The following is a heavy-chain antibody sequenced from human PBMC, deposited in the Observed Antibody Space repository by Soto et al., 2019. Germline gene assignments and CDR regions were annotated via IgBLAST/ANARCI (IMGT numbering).Heavy chain of an antibody. CDR3: AKHLGPQAY. CDR1: GFTVSTKY. J-gene: IGHJ4*02. CDR2: IYSGGST. V-gene: IGHV3-66*04. Sequence: GGSLRLSCAASGFTVSTKYMSWVRQAPGKGLEWVSVIYSGGSTFYADSVRGRFTISRDNSKNTVNLQMNSLRAEDTAVYYCAKHLGPQAYGARGTLDTVSS.